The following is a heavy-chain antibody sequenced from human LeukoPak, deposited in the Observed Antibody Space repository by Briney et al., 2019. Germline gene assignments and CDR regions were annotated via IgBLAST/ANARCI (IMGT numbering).Heavy chain of an antibody. CDR1: GFTVSSNY. J-gene: IGHJ4*02. CDR2: INHSGST. CDR3: ARQIAVAGRDY. D-gene: IGHD6-19*01. V-gene: IGHV4-34*01. Sequence: PGGSLRLSCAASGFTVSSNYMSWVRQAPGKGLEWIGEINHSGSTNYNPSLKSRVTISVDTSKNQFSLKLSSVTAADTAVYYCARQIAVAGRDYWGRGTLVTVSS.